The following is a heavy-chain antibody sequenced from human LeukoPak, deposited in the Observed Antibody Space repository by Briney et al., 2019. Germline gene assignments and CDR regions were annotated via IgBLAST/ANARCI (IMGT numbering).Heavy chain of an antibody. Sequence: SQTLSLTCTVSGASIRSGDYYWSWIRQPPGKGLEWIGYIYDSGSTYYNPSLKSRVTISVDRSKNQFSLKLSSVTAADTAVYYCARGIPGAAFDIWGQGTMVTVSS. D-gene: IGHD1-26*01. V-gene: IGHV4-30-4*01. CDR2: IYDSGST. J-gene: IGHJ3*02. CDR3: ARGIPGAAFDI. CDR1: GASIRSGDYY.